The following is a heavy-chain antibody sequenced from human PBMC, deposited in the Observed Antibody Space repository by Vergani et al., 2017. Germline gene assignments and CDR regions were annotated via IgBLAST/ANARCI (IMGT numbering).Heavy chain of an antibody. J-gene: IGHJ5*02. V-gene: IGHV4-59*11. CDR2: IHYSENT. CDR1: FDSIRNLY. D-gene: IGHD6-19*01. Sequence: QVQLQESGPGLVKSSETLSLTCSVSFDSIRNLYCNWIRQPPGKGLEWIGFIHYSENTNYNPSLKTRVTISVDTSKNQFSLTLTSVTAADTAVYYCASDTHSGQRADRWGQGILVTVTS. CDR3: ASDTHSGQRADR.